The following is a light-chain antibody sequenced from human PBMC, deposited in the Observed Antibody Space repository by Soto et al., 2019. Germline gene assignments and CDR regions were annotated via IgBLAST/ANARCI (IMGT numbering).Light chain of an antibody. V-gene: IGLV2-14*01. Sequence: QSALTQPASVSGSPGQSITISCTGTSSDVGGYNSVSWYQQHPGKAPKLILYDVTDRPSGVSYRFSGSQSGNTASLTSSGRQAADEADYFCRSFTSSMTNVFGSGTKVTVL. CDR3: RSFTSSMTNV. CDR2: DVT. CDR1: SSDVGGYNS. J-gene: IGLJ1*01.